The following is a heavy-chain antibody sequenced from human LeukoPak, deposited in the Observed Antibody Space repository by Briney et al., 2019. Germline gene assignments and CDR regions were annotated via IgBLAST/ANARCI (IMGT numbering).Heavy chain of an antibody. CDR1: GYTFTDYY. CDR3: ARGFGSSWFDY. J-gene: IGHJ4*02. V-gene: IGHV1-2*02. Sequence: ASVKVSCKASGYTFTDYYMHWVRQAPGQALEWVGWMSPNSGATKYAQKFQGRVTMTRDTSISTAYMDLSSLTADDTAVYYCARGFGSSWFDYWGQGILVTVSS. CDR2: MSPNSGAT. D-gene: IGHD6-13*01.